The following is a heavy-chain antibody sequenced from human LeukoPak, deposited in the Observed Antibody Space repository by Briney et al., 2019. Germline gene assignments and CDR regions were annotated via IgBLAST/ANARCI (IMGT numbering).Heavy chain of an antibody. V-gene: IGHV3-30*01. CDR1: GFTFSSYA. CDR2: ISYDGSNK. CDR3: ARAYRYYYYMDV. J-gene: IGHJ6*03. Sequence: GGSLRLSCAASGFTFSSYAMHWARQAPGKGLEWVAVISYDGSNKYYADSVKGRFTISRDNSKNTLYLQMNSLRAEDTAVYYCARAYRYYYYMDVWGKGTTVTVSS.